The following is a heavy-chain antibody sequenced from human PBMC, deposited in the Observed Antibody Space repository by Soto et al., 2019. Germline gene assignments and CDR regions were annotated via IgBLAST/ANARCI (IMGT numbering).Heavy chain of an antibody. V-gene: IGHV3-30-3*01. D-gene: IGHD3-9*01. Sequence: GGSLRLSCAASGFTFSSYAMHWFRQAPGKVLEWVAGISYDGSNKYYADSVKGRFTISRDNSKNTLYLQMNSLRAEDTSVYYCARGLRAYYDILTGPVMEVWGQGTTVTVSS. CDR3: ARGLRAYYDILTGPVMEV. CDR1: GFTFSSYA. J-gene: IGHJ6*02. CDR2: ISYDGSNK.